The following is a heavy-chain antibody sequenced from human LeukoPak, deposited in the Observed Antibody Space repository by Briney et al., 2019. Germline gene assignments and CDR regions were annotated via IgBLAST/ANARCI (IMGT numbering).Heavy chain of an antibody. V-gene: IGHV4-34*01. CDR2: INHSGST. J-gene: IGHJ5*02. D-gene: IGHD2-2*01. CDR3: ARGAVPAAISSSQFSNWFDP. Sequence: PSETLSLTCAVYGGSFSGYYWSWIRQPPGKGLEWIGEINHSGSTNYNPSLKSRVTISVDTSKHQFSLKLSSVTAADTAVYYCARGAVPAAISSSQFSNWFDPWGQGTLVTVSS. CDR1: GGSFSGYY.